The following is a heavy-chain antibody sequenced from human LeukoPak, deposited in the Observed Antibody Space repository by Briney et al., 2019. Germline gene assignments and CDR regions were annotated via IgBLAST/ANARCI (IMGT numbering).Heavy chain of an antibody. CDR1: GFTFSGSS. CDR2: IRSKVHNYAT. Sequence: PGGSLRLSCAASGFTFSGSSMHWVRQASGKGLEWVGRIRSKVHNYATAYTASVKGRFTISRDDSKNTAYLQMNSLKTEDTAVYYCTRHNTVTTDDRAFDIWGQGTMVTVSS. V-gene: IGHV3-73*01. CDR3: TRHNTVTTDDRAFDI. D-gene: IGHD4-17*01. J-gene: IGHJ3*02.